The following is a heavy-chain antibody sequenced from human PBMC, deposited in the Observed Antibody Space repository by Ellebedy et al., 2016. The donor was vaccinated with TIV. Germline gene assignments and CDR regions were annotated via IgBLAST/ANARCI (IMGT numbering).Heavy chain of an antibody. V-gene: IGHV3-23*01. CDR2: ISGSGGHT. J-gene: IGHJ3*02. CDR3: AYCTNGVCYSYSSSWYGAFDI. Sequence: GESLKISCSASGFTFNSYAMSWVRQAPGKGLEWVSNISGSGGHTYFADSVKGRFPISRENSKNEWYLQMNSLRAEDKAVYYCAYCTNGVCYSYSSSWYGAFDIWGQGTMVTVSS. D-gene: IGHD2-8*01. CDR1: GFTFNSYA.